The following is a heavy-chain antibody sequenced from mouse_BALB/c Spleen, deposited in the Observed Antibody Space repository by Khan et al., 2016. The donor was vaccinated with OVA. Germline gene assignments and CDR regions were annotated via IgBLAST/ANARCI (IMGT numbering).Heavy chain of an antibody. D-gene: IGHD2-10*01. V-gene: IGHV9-3-1*01. CDR2: INTYTGEP. CDR1: GYTFTNYG. J-gene: IGHJ4*01. Sequence: QIQSVQLGPELKKPGETVKISCKASGYTFTNYGMNWVKQSPGKALKWMGWINTYTGEPTYADDFKGRFAFSLETSASTAYLPINNLKNEDTATYCCARPPYFSYTLDHWGQGTSVTVSS. CDR3: ARPPYFSYTLDH.